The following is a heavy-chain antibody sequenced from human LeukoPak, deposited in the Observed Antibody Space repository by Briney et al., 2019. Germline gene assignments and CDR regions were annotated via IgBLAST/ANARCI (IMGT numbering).Heavy chain of an antibody. J-gene: IGHJ5*02. Sequence: GASVKVSCKASGYTFTGYYMHWVRQAPGQGLEWMGWINPNSGGTNYAQKFQGRVTMTRDTSISTAYMELSSLRSDDTAVYYCARDTAVAPSSNWFDPWGQGTLVTVSS. CDR1: GYTFTGYY. CDR2: INPNSGGT. V-gene: IGHV1-2*02. D-gene: IGHD6-19*01. CDR3: ARDTAVAPSSNWFDP.